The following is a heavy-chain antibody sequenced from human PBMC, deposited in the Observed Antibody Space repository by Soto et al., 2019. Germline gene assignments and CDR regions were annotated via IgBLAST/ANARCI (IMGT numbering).Heavy chain of an antibody. CDR1: GGSISSYY. J-gene: IGHJ4*02. CDR3: ARGRPRLSIAAAGLNDY. D-gene: IGHD6-13*01. V-gene: IGHV4-59*12. CDR2: IYYSGST. Sequence: SETLSLTCTVSGGSISSYYWSWIRQPPGKGLEWIGYIYYSGSTNYNPSLKSRVTISVDTSKKQFSLKLSSVTAADTAVYYCARGRPRLSIAAAGLNDYWGQGALVTVSS.